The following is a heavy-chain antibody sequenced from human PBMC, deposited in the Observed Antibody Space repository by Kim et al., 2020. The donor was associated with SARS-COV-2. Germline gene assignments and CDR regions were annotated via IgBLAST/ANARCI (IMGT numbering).Heavy chain of an antibody. Sequence: GGSLRLSCAASGFTISSYSMNWVRQAPGKGLEWVSSISSSSSYIYYADSVKGRFTISRDNAKNSLYLQMNSLRAEDTAVYYCARDLVVPAATPLRLYYYYGMDVWGQGTTVTVSS. D-gene: IGHD2-2*01. J-gene: IGHJ6*02. CDR3: ARDLVVPAATPLRLYYYYGMDV. V-gene: IGHV3-21*01. CDR2: ISSSSSYI. CDR1: GFTISSYS.